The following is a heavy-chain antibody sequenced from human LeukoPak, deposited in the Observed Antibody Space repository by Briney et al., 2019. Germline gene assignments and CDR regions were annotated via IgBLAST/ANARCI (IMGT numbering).Heavy chain of an antibody. CDR1: GGSISSYY. V-gene: IGHV4-4*07. Sequence: SETLSLTCTVSGGSISSYYWSWIRQPAGKGLEWIGRIYISGSTNYNPSLKSRVTISVDTSKNQFSLKLSSVTAADTAVYYCARASYGSGRYGMDVWGQGTTVTVSS. D-gene: IGHD3-10*01. J-gene: IGHJ6*02. CDR3: ARASYGSGRYGMDV. CDR2: IYISGST.